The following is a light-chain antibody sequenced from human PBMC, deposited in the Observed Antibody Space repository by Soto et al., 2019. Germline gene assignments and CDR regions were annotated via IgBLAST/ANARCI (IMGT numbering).Light chain of an antibody. CDR1: QSIITW. CDR3: QQYHIYPLT. Sequence: DIQMTQSPSTLPASVGDRVTITCRASQSIITWLAWFQQAPGKAPKILISDASSLKSGVPSRFSGSGSGTEFTLTISSLQPDDFATYYCQQYHIYPLTFGGGNKVEI. V-gene: IGKV1-5*01. CDR2: DAS. J-gene: IGKJ4*01.